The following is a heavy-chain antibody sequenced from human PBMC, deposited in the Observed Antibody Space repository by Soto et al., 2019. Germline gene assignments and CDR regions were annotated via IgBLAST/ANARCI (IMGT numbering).Heavy chain of an antibody. V-gene: IGHV1-18*01. CDR1: GYTFTSYG. CDR2: ISAYNGNT. Sequence: GASVKVSCKASGYTFTSYGISWVRQAPGQGLEWMGWISAYNGNTNYAQKLQGRVTMTTDTSTSTAYMELRGLRSDDTAVYYCARIRPSGYDLALLFDYWGQGTLVTVSS. J-gene: IGHJ4*02. D-gene: IGHD5-12*01. CDR3: ARIRPSGYDLALLFDY.